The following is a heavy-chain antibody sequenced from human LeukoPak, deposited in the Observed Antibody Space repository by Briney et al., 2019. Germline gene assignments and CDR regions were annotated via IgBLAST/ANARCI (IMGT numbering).Heavy chain of an antibody. CDR2: INHSGST. Sequence: PSETLSLTCTVSGGSISSYYWSWIRQPPGKGLEWIGEINHSGSTNYNPSLKSRVTISVDTSKNQFSLKLSSVTAADTAVYYCVDFDFDYWGQGTLVTVSS. J-gene: IGHJ4*02. CDR3: VDFDFDY. V-gene: IGHV4-34*01. CDR1: GGSISSYY.